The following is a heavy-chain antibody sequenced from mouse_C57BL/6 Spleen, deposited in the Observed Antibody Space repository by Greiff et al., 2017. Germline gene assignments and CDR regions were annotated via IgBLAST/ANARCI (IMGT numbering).Heavy chain of an antibody. CDR2: IHPNSGST. J-gene: IGHJ4*01. V-gene: IGHV1-64*01. Sequence: QVHVKQPGAELVKPGASVKLSCKASGYTFTSYWMHWVKQRPGQGLEWIGMIHPNSGSTNYNEKFKSKATLTVDKSSSTAYMQLSSLTSEDSAVYYWARKEDYYGSSYNYAMDYWGQGTSVTVSS. CDR3: ARKEDYYGSSYNYAMDY. D-gene: IGHD1-1*01. CDR1: GYTFTSYW.